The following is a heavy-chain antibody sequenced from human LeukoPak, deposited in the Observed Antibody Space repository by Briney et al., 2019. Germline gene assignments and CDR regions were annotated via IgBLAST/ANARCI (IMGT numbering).Heavy chain of an antibody. Sequence: SETLSLTCAVYGGSFSGYYWSWIRQPPGKGLEWIGYIYYSGSTNYNPSLKSRVTISVDTSKNQFSLKLSSVTAADTAVYYCARGLYSGSYYFDYWGQGTLVTVSS. D-gene: IGHD1-26*01. CDR1: GGSFSGYY. CDR2: IYYSGST. V-gene: IGHV4-59*01. J-gene: IGHJ4*02. CDR3: ARGLYSGSYYFDY.